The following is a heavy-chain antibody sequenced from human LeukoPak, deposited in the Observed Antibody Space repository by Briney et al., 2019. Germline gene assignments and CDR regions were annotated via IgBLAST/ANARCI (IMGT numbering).Heavy chain of an antibody. CDR2: ISAYNGNT. CDR1: GYTLTELS. D-gene: IGHD3-10*01. J-gene: IGHJ4*02. V-gene: IGHV1-18*01. Sequence: GASVKVSCKVSGYTLTELSMHWVRQAPGQGLEWMGWISAYNGNTNYAQKFQGRVTITTDEFTNTAYMELSSLRSEDTAVYYCARGLLRGVMRFDYWGQGSLVTVSS. CDR3: ARGLLRGVMRFDY.